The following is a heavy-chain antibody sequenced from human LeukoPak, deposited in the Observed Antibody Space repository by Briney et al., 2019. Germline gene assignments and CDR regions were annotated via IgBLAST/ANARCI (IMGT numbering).Heavy chain of an antibody. J-gene: IGHJ3*02. Sequence: SETLSLTCAVYGGSFSGYYWSWIRQPPGKGLEWIGEINHSGSTNYNPSLKSRVTISVDTSKNQFSLKLSSVTAADTAVYYCARGRDAFDIWGQGTMVTVSS. V-gene: IGHV4-34*01. CDR1: GGSFSGYY. CDR2: INHSGST. CDR3: ARGRDAFDI.